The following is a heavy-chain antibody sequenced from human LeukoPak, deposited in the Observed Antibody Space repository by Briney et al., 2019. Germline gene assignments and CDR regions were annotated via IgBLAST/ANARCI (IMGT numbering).Heavy chain of an antibody. CDR2: ISWNSGSI. J-gene: IGHJ6*02. CDR1: GFTFDDYA. V-gene: IGHV3-9*01. CDR3: AKDSYYYYGMDV. Sequence: PGGSLRLSCAASGFTFDDYAMHWVRQAPGKGLEWVSGISWNSGSIGYADSVKGRFTISRDNAKNSLYLQMNSLRAEDTALYYCAKDSYYYYGMDVWGQGTTVTVSS.